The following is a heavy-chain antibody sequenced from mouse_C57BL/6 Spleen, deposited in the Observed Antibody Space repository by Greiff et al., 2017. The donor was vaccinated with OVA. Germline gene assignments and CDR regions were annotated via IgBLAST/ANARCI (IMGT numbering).Heavy chain of an antibody. V-gene: IGHV1-52*01. J-gene: IGHJ3*01. D-gene: IGHD2-4*01. Sequence: QVQLQQPGAELVRPGSSVKLSCKASGYTFTSYWMHWVKQRPIQGLEWIGNIDPSDSETHYNQKFKDKATLTVDKSSSTAYMQLSILTYEDSAVYYCARSDDYEGWFAYWGQGTLGTVSA. CDR3: ARSDDYEGWFAY. CDR1: GYTFTSYW. CDR2: IDPSDSET.